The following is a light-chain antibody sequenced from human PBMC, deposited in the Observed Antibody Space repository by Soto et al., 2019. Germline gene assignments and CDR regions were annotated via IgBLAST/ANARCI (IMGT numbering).Light chain of an antibody. CDR2: AAS. J-gene: IGKJ3*01. Sequence: DIQMTQSPSSVSATVGDRVTITCRASQGITSWLAWYQQKPGKAPKLLIYAASTLQSGVPSRFSGSRSGTDCPLTINRLQPEDFATYFCQQAYRFPFTFGPGTKVDIK. CDR1: QGITSW. CDR3: QQAYRFPFT. V-gene: IGKV1-12*02.